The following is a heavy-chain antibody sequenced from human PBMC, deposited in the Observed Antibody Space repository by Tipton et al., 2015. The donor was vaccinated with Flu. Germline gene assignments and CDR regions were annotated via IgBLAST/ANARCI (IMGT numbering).Heavy chain of an antibody. D-gene: IGHD1-26*01. Sequence: SLRLSCAASGFTFSSYGMNWVRQAPGKGLEWVSSISCSSSYIYYADSVKGRFTISRDNAKNSLYLQINSLRAEYTAVYYCARYQWGFDYWGQGTLVTVSS. CDR2: ISCSSSYI. J-gene: IGHJ4*02. CDR1: GFTFSSYG. CDR3: ARYQWGFDY. V-gene: IGHV3-21*01.